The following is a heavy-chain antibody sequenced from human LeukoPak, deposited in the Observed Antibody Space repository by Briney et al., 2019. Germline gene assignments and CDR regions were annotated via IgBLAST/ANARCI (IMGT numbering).Heavy chain of an antibody. CDR3: ARTTEDCSSTSCYQYWFDP. Sequence: PSETLSLTCTVSGVSISNYYWSWIRQPPGKGLEWIGYIHYSGSTSYNPSLKSRVTISVDTSKNQISLKVRSATAADTAVYYCARTTEDCSSTSCYQYWFDPWGQGTLVTVSS. CDR1: GVSISNYY. D-gene: IGHD2-2*01. J-gene: IGHJ5*02. V-gene: IGHV4-59*01. CDR2: IHYSGST.